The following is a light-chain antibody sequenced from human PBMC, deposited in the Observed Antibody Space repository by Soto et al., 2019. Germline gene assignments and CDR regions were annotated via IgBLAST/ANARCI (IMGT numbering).Light chain of an antibody. CDR3: QQYESSPRT. J-gene: IGKJ1*01. V-gene: IGKV3-20*01. CDR2: GAS. CDR1: QSVSSSY. Sequence: EIVLSQSPGTLSLSQGERATLSCRASQSVSSSYLAWYQQKPGQAPRLLIYGASSRATGIPDRFSGSGSGTDFTLTISRLEPEDFAVYYCQQYESSPRTFGQGTMV.